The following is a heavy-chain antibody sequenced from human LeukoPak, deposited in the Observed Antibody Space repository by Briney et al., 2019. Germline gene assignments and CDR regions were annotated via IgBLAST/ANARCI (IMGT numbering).Heavy chain of an antibody. D-gene: IGHD4-17*01. Sequence: GASVKVSCKASENTFTNYYMHWVRQAPGQGLEWLGLINPNGDRTAYAQNFQGRVTMTRDTSTTTLYLELSSLRSDDTAVYYCARHRNGDHYFDYWGLGTLVTVSS. V-gene: IGHV1-46*01. J-gene: IGHJ4*02. CDR1: ENTFTNYY. CDR3: ARHRNGDHYFDY. CDR2: INPNGDRT.